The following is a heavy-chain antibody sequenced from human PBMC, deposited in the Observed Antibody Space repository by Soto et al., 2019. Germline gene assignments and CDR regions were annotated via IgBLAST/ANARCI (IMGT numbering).Heavy chain of an antibody. CDR2: IIPICGTA. D-gene: IGHD3-9*01. Sequence: QVQLVQSGAEVKKPGSSVKVSCKASGGTFSSYAISWVRQAPGQGLELMGGIIPICGTANYAQKFQCSVTITADEATSTAYMELCSLRSEDTAVYYCASAPDILTGYYTSWFDPCGQGTLVTVSS. J-gene: IGHJ5*02. V-gene: IGHV1-69*01. CDR1: GGTFSSYA. CDR3: ASAPDILTGYYTSWFDP.